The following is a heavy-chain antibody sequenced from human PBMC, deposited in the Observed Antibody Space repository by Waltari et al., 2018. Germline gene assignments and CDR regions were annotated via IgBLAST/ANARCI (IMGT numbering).Heavy chain of an antibody. D-gene: IGHD3-10*01. CDR3: ATGGDFDY. Sequence: QVQLVESGGGVVQPGGSLRLSCAASGFTFSSYGMHWVRQAPGKGLEWVACIRYEGSNKYYADSVKGRFTISRDNSKNTLYLQMNSLRAEDTAVYYCATGGDFDYWGQGTLVTVSS. V-gene: IGHV3-30*02. J-gene: IGHJ4*02. CDR2: IRYEGSNK. CDR1: GFTFSSYG.